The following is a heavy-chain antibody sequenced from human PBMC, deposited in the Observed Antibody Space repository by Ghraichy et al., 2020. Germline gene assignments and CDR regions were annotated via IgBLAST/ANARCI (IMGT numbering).Heavy chain of an antibody. CDR3: ARGQSDYGDYEGTSFYYYYYMDV. CDR1: GGSFSDYY. CDR2: INHSGST. J-gene: IGHJ6*03. V-gene: IGHV4-34*01. D-gene: IGHD4-17*01. Sequence: SQTRSLTCAVYGGSFSDYYWSWIRQPPGKGLEWIGEINHSGSTNYNPSLKSRVTISVDTSKNQFSLKLSSVTAADTAVYYCARGQSDYGDYEGTSFYYYYYMDVWGKGTTVTVSS.